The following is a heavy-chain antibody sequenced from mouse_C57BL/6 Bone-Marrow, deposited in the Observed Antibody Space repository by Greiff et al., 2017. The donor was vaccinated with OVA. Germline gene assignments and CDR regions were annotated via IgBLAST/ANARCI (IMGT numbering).Heavy chain of an antibody. V-gene: IGHV3-8*01. CDR3: ARYNDYDGFAY. J-gene: IGHJ3*01. D-gene: IGHD2-4*01. CDR2: ISYSGST. CDR1: GYSITSDY. Sequence: EVMLVESGPGLAKPSQSLSLTCSVTGYSITSDYWNWIRQFPGNKLEYMGYISYSGSTYYNQYLKSRISITRDTAKNQYYLQLNSVTTEDTATYYCARYNDYDGFAYWGQGTLVTVSA.